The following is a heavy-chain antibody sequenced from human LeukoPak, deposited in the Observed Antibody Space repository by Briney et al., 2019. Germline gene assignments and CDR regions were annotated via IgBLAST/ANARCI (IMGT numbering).Heavy chain of an antibody. V-gene: IGHV3-21*01. Sequence: GGSLRLSCAASGFTFSSYSMNWVRQAPGKGLEWVSSISSSSYIYYADSVKGRFTISRDNAKNSLYLQMNSLRAEDTAVYYCARGSSGWLFDYWGQGTLVTVSS. CDR3: ARGSSGWLFDY. J-gene: IGHJ4*02. CDR1: GFTFSSYS. D-gene: IGHD6-19*01. CDR2: ISSSSYI.